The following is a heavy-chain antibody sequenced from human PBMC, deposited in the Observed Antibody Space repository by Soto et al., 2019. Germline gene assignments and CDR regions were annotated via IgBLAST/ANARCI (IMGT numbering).Heavy chain of an antibody. J-gene: IGHJ6*03. CDR2: INSDGSST. V-gene: IGHV3-74*01. CDR3: ARPDGYYYYYYMDV. Sequence: GGSLILSCAASGFTFSSYWMHWVRQAPGKGLVWVSRINSDGSSTSYADSVKGRFTISRDNAKNTLYLQMNSLRAEDTAVYYCARPDGYYYYYYMDVWGKGTTVTVSS. CDR1: GFTFSSYW.